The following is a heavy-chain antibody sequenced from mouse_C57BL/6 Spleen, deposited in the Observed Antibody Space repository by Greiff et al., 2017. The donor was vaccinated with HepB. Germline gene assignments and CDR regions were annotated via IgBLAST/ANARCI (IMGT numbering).Heavy chain of an antibody. CDR1: GYAFSSSW. CDR2: IYPGDGDT. Sequence: SGPELVKPGASVKISCKASGYAFSSSWMNWVKQRPGKGLEWIGRIYPGDGDTNYNGKFKGKATLTADKSSSTAYMQLSSLTSEDSAVYFCALEDFDYWGQGTTLTVSS. CDR3: ALEDFDY. V-gene: IGHV1-82*01. J-gene: IGHJ2*01.